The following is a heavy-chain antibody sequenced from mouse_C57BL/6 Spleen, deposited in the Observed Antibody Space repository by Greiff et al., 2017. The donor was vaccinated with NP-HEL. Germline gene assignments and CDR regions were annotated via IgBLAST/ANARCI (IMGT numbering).Heavy chain of an antibody. CDR1: GYTFTSYW. CDR2: INPSSGYT. V-gene: IGHV1-7*01. Sequence: VQLQQSGAELAKPGASVKLSCKASGYTFTSYWMHWVKQRPGQGLEWIGYINPSSGYTKYNQKFKDKATLTADKSSSTAYMQLSSLTYEDSAVYYCAAGTWDWYFDVWGTGTTVTVSS. J-gene: IGHJ1*03. D-gene: IGHD4-1*01. CDR3: AAGTWDWYFDV.